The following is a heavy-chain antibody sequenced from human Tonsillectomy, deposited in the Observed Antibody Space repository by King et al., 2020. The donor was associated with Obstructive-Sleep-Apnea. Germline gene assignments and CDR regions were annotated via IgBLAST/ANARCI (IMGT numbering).Heavy chain of an antibody. Sequence: VQLVESGGGVVQPGRSLRLSCAASGFTVRTRAMHWGRQAPGKGLAWVAAILYDGRGGHYADSVKGRFTISTDNSRNTLFLQMNRLRAEDTAVYYCARDISVVVTIGDVFDLWGQGTTVTVSS. CDR2: ILYDGRGG. J-gene: IGHJ3*01. CDR1: GFTVRTRA. CDR3: ARDISVVVTIGDVFDL. V-gene: IGHV3-30*04. D-gene: IGHD5-12*01.